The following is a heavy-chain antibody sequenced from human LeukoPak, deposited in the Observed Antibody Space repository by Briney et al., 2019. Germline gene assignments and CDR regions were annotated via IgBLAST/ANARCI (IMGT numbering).Heavy chain of an antibody. CDR1: GGTFSSYA. D-gene: IGHD1/OR15-1a*01. Sequence: VASVKVSCKASGGTFSSYAISWVRQAPGQGLEWMGGIIPIFGTANYAQKLQGRVTMTTDTSTSTAYMELRSLRSDDTAVYYCATETGTNFVYWGQGTLVTVSS. V-gene: IGHV1-69*05. CDR2: IIPIFGTA. CDR3: ATETGTNFVY. J-gene: IGHJ4*02.